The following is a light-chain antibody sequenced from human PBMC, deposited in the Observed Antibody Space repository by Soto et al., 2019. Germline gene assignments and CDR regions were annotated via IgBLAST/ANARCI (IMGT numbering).Light chain of an antibody. CDR2: HAS. CDR1: QSVSSY. CDR3: QQRSNWPRT. Sequence: EIVLTQSPATLSLSPGERATLSCRASQSVSSYLAWYQQKPGQAPRLLIYHASNRATGIPARFSGSGSGTDFTLTISSLEPEDFAVSYCQQRSNWPRTFGQGTKLEIK. J-gene: IGKJ2*01. V-gene: IGKV3-11*01.